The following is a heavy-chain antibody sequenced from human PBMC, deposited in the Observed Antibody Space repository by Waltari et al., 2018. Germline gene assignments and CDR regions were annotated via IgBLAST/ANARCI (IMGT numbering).Heavy chain of an antibody. CDR3: VRDAFGNTIGGVFDY. V-gene: IGHV3-9*01. CDR1: GFMFEDSG. CDR2: ISWNSNNI. J-gene: IGHJ4*02. D-gene: IGHD3-3*01. Sequence: EVQLVESGGGLVQPGKSLRLSCVASGFMFEDSGMHWVRQVPGKGLEWLSGISWNSNNIVYADSVKGRFTISRDNAENSLYLLMNNLRAEDTALYYCVRDAFGNTIGGVFDYWGQGTLLTVSS.